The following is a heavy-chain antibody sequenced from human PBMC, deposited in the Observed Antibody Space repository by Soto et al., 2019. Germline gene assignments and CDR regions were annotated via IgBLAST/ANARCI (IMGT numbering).Heavy chain of an antibody. Sequence: GGSLRLSCAASRLTFSSYGMHWVRQAPGKGLEWVAVIWYDGSNKYYADSVKGRFTISRDNSKNTLYLQMNSLRAEDTAVHYCAREFSSRIAARMFFSWDYYHPNCIYVRCQRTSVTVSS. J-gene: IGHJ6*02. V-gene: IGHV3-33*01. CDR1: RLTFSSYG. CDR3: AREFSSRIAARMFFSWDYYHPNCIYV. D-gene: IGHD6-6*01. CDR2: IWYDGSNK.